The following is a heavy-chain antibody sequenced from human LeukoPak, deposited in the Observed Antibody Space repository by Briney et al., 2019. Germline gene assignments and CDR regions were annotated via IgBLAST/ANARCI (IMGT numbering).Heavy chain of an antibody. CDR1: GGSISSSSYY. J-gene: IGHJ5*02. Sequence: PSETLSLTCTVSGGSISSSSYYWGWIRQPPGKGLEWIGEINHSGSTNYNPSLKSRVTISVDTSKNQFSLKLSSVTAADTAVYYCARGQRRWLQPYNWFDPWGQGTLVTVSS. D-gene: IGHD5-24*01. CDR2: INHSGST. CDR3: ARGQRRWLQPYNWFDP. V-gene: IGHV4-39*07.